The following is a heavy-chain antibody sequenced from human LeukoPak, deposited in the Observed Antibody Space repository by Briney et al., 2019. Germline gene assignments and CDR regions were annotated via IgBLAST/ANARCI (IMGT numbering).Heavy chain of an antibody. D-gene: IGHD3-22*01. CDR1: GGSISSGDYY. CDR3: ARAFLTYYYESSGYYYFDY. CDR2: IYYSGST. J-gene: IGHJ4*02. V-gene: IGHV4-30-4*01. Sequence: SETLSLTCTVSGGSISSGDYYWSWIRQPPGKGLEWIGYIYYSGSTYYNPSLKSRVTISVDTSKNQFSLKLSSVTAADTAVYYCARAFLTYYYESSGYYYFDYWGQGTLVTVSS.